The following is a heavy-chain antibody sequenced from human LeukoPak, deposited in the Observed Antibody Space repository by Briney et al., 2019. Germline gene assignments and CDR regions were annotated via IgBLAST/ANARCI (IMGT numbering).Heavy chain of an antibody. J-gene: IGHJ4*02. CDR2: ISSSGTTI. V-gene: IGHV3-48*03. D-gene: IGHD2-2*01. Sequence: GGSLKLSCAASGFTFSIYEMNWVRQAPGKGLEWVSYISSSGTTIYYADSVKGRFTISRDNAKNSLYLQMNSLRAEDTAVFYCARETDSTLFDYWGQGTLVTVSS. CDR1: GFTFSIYE. CDR3: ARETDSTLFDY.